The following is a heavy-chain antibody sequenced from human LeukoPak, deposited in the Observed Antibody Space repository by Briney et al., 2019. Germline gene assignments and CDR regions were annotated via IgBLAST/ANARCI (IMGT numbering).Heavy chain of an antibody. Sequence: GGSLRLPCGASGFTFRTYAMHWVRQAPGKGPEWVAFVGSDGSVKHYADSVKGRFTISRGNAKNSLYLQMNSLRAEDTAVYYCAELGITMIGGVWGKGTTVTISS. CDR3: AELGITMIGGV. CDR1: GFTFRTYA. J-gene: IGHJ6*04. CDR2: VGSDGSVK. V-gene: IGHV3-30*02. D-gene: IGHD3-10*02.